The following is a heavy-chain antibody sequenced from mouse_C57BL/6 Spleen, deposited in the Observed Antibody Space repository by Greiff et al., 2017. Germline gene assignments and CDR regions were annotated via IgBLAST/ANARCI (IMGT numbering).Heavy chain of an antibody. CDR2: IYPGDGDT. Sequence: QVQLQQSGPELVKPGASVKISCKASGYAFSSSWMNWVKQRPGKGLEWIGRIYPGDGDTNYNGKFKGKATLTADKSFSTAYMQLSSLPYEDSAVYFCAHYYGSSYWYFDVGGTGTTVTVSS. CDR1: GYAFSSSW. V-gene: IGHV1-82*01. CDR3: AHYYGSSYWYFDV. D-gene: IGHD1-1*01. J-gene: IGHJ1*03.